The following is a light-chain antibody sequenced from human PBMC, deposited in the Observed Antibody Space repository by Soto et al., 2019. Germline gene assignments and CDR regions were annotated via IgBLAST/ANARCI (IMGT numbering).Light chain of an antibody. Sequence: DIQMTQSPSTLSASVGDRVTITCRASQSISSWLAWYQQKPGKAPKLLIYKASSLDSGVPSRFSGSGSGTEFTLTISSLQPDDFATYYCQHYNSDPFTFGPGTKVDIK. V-gene: IGKV1-5*03. CDR3: QHYNSDPFT. J-gene: IGKJ3*01. CDR2: KAS. CDR1: QSISSW.